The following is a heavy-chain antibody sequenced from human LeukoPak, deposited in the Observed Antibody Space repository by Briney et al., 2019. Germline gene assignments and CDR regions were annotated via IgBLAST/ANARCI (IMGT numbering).Heavy chain of an antibody. CDR3: ARMGDYYDSSGYRHDAFDI. CDR1: GGSISYYY. D-gene: IGHD3-22*01. Sequence: KPSETLSLTCTVSGGSISYYYWNWIRQLPGKGLEWIGYIYSSGSTHYNPSLKSRVTISLDTSKNQFSLKLSSVTAADTAVYYCARMGDYYDSSGYRHDAFDIWGQGTMVTVSS. J-gene: IGHJ3*02. V-gene: IGHV4-59*01. CDR2: IYSSGST.